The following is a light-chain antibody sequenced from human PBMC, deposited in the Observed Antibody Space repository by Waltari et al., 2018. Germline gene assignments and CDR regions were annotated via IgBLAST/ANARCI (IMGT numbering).Light chain of an antibody. CDR1: QPVADN. CDR2: GAS. Sequence: EIVMTQSPATLSVSPGERATLSCRASQPVADNLAWYQQRPGQAPRLLMDGASTRATGIAARFTGSGYGTEFTLTISSLQSEDSAIYYCQHYSNWPYTFGQGTKLQI. J-gene: IGKJ2*01. CDR3: QHYSNWPYT. V-gene: IGKV3-15*01.